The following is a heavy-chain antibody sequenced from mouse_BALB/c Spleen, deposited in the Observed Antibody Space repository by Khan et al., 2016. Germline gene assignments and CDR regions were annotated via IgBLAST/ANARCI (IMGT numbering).Heavy chain of an antibody. Sequence: QIQLVQSGPELKKPGETVKISCKASGYTFTNSGMNWVKQAPGKGLKWVGWINTYTGEPTYADDFKGRFAFSLETSASTAYLQINNLKYEDMTTYFCARGAMVTAGGYFDVWGAGTTVTVSS. CDR1: GYTFTNSG. CDR3: ARGAMVTAGGYFDV. V-gene: IGHV9-1*02. D-gene: IGHD2-2*01. CDR2: INTYTGEP. J-gene: IGHJ1*01.